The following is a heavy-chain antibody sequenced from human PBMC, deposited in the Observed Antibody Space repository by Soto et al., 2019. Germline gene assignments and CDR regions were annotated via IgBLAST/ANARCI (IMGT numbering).Heavy chain of an antibody. CDR2: INSDGSST. J-gene: IGHJ4*02. CDR1: GFTFSSYW. D-gene: IGHD5-18*01. V-gene: IGHV3-74*01. CDR3: AREGDTAMVLPDY. Sequence: EVQLMESGGGLVQPGGSLRLSCAASGFTFSSYWMHWVRQAPGKGLVWVSRINSDGSSTSYADSVKGRFTISRDNAKNTLYLQMNSLRAEDTAVYYCAREGDTAMVLPDYWGQGTLVTVSS.